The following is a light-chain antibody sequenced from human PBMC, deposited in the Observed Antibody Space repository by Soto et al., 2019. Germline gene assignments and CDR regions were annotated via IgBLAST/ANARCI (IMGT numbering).Light chain of an antibody. CDR3: SSYTSSSTPGV. V-gene: IGLV2-14*01. CDR2: DVS. Sequence: QSALTQPASVSGSPGQSITISCTGTSSDVGGYNYVSWYQQHTGKAPKLMIYDVSNRPSGVSNRFSGSKSGNTASLTISGLQAEDEADYYCSSYTSSSTPGVFGTGTKVTVL. J-gene: IGLJ1*01. CDR1: SSDVGGYNY.